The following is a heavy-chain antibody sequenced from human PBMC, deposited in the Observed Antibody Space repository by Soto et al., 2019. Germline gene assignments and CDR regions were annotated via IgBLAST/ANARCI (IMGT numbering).Heavy chain of an antibody. CDR1: GFNFGDYY. CDR2: INSDGTTT. D-gene: IGHD3-10*01. Sequence: GSLRLSCAASGFNFGDYYMSWIRQAPGKGLEWVADINSDGTTTHYADSVKGRFTISRDNAKKSVYLQMISLRVDDTAVYYCSRDAWGGPSGQGTMVTVSS. V-gene: IGHV3-11*01. J-gene: IGHJ5*02. CDR3: SRDAWGGP.